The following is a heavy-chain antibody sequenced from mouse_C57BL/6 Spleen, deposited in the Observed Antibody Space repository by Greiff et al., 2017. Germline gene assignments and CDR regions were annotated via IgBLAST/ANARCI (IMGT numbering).Heavy chain of an antibody. CDR2: IWRGGST. J-gene: IGHJ4*01. CDR1: GSSLTSYG. CDR3: AKTEVHAMDY. Sequence: VQLQQSGPGLVQPSQSLSITCTVSGSSLTSYGVHWVRQFPGKGLEWLGVIWRGGSTDHNAAFMSRLSITKDNSKSLVFFKMNSLQADDTTIYYCAKTEVHAMDYWGQETSVTVSS. V-gene: IGHV2-5*01.